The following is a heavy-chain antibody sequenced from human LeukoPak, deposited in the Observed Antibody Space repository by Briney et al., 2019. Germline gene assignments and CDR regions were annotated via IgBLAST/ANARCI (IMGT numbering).Heavy chain of an antibody. Sequence: GESLQISCKGSGYIFTSYWIGWVRPMPGKGLEWMGIIYPGDSDTRYSPSFQGQVTISADKSISTAYLQWSSLKASDTAMYYCARAPPVVSDGYNYGGGYFDYWGQGTLVTVSS. CDR1: GYIFTSYW. D-gene: IGHD5-24*01. J-gene: IGHJ4*02. CDR3: ARAPPVVSDGYNYGGGYFDY. V-gene: IGHV5-51*01. CDR2: IYPGDSDT.